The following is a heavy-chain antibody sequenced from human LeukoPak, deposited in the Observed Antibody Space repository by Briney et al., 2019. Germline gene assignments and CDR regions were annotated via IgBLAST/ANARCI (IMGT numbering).Heavy chain of an antibody. J-gene: IGHJ4*02. D-gene: IGHD2-15*01. Sequence: SETLSLTCTVSGGSVSSGSYYWSWIRQPPGKGLEWIGYIYYSGSTNYNPSLKSQVTISVDTSKNQFSLKLSSVTAADTAVYYCARGARGGNSDYWGQGTLVTVSS. V-gene: IGHV4-61*01. CDR2: IYYSGST. CDR1: GGSVSSGSYY. CDR3: ARGARGGNSDY.